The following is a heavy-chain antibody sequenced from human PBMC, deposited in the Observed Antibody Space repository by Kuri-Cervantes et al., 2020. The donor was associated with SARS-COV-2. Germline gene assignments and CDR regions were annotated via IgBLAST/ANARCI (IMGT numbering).Heavy chain of an antibody. J-gene: IGHJ6*03. Sequence: GESLKISCTASGFTFNTYNMKWVRQAPGKGLEWVSSISSSRSYIYYADSVKGRFTISSDNAKNSLYLQMNSLGGEDTAVYYCARVAGEGPIYYYCMDVWGKGTTVTVSS. D-gene: IGHD2-21*01. CDR3: ARVAGEGPIYYYCMDV. CDR1: GFTFNTYN. CDR2: ISSSRSYI. V-gene: IGHV3-21*01.